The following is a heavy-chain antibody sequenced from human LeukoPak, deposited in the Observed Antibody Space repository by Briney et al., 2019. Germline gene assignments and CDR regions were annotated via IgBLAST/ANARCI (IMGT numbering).Heavy chain of an antibody. D-gene: IGHD3-16*01. J-gene: IGHJ4*02. CDR2: INQDGSEK. Sequence: PGGSLRLSCATSGFSFNNDWMDWVRQAPGKGLEWVANINQDGSEKNCLDSVKGRFTISSDNAQNSLYLQMNGLRVEDTAVYYCTRRLDEWGQGTLVTVSS. CDR3: TRRLDE. V-gene: IGHV3-7*01. CDR1: GFSFNNDW.